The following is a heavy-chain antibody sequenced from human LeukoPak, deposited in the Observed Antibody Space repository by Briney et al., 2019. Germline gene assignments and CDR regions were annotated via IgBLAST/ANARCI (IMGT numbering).Heavy chain of an antibody. J-gene: IGHJ4*02. D-gene: IGHD3-9*01. V-gene: IGHV3-30*03. CDR1: GFTFTHYG. CDR3: ARRLLTGYYEF. CDR2: ISSDGTNT. Sequence: PGGSLRLSCAASGFTFTHYGTHWVRQSPGKGLEWVAFISSDGTNTYYIDSVKGRFTISRDNSKNMLYLQMNSLRAEDTAVYYCARRLLTGYYEFWGQGTLVTVSS.